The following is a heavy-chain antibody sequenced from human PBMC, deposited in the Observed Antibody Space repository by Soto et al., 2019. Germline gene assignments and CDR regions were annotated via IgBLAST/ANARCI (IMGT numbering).Heavy chain of an antibody. V-gene: IGHV3-7*01. J-gene: IGHJ6*03. D-gene: IGHD6-6*01. CDR2: IKQDGSEK. Sequence: GGSLRLSCAASGFTFSSYWMSWVRQAPGKGLEWVANIKQDGSEKYYVDSVKGRFTISRDKAKNSLYLQMNSLRAEDTAVYYCARMGQLVPYYYYYYMDVWGKGTTVTVSS. CDR1: GFTFSSYW. CDR3: ARMGQLVPYYYYYYMDV.